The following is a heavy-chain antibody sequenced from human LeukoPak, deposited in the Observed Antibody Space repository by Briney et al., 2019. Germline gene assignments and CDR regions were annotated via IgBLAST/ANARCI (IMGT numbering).Heavy chain of an antibody. J-gene: IGHJ6*03. D-gene: IGHD3-22*01. V-gene: IGHV4-4*07. CDR2: IYASGSS. Sequence: SETLSLTCTVSVDSLTVYYWCWVRQPAGKGLEWIGRIYASGSSNYNPCLKSRITMSVDTSKNQFSLKLSSVTAADTALYYCVRALNTYYYDNSGYSPEHYYMDVWGKGTTVIVSS. CDR1: VDSLTVYY. CDR3: VRALNTYYYDNSGYSPEHYYMDV.